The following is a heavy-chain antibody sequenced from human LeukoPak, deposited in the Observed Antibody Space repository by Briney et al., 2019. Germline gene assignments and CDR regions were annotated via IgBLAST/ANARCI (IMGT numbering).Heavy chain of an antibody. J-gene: IGHJ4*02. CDR3: ARAGSRDY. CDR2: INLSSGVT. D-gene: IGHD3-10*01. CDR1: GYTFTGYY. V-gene: IGHV1-2*06. Sequence: ASVKVSCKASGYTFTGYYIHWVRQAPGQGLEWMGRINLSSGVTNYAQKFQGRVTVARDTSISTACMELSSLISDDSALYSCARAGSRDYCDKGTLVTVSS.